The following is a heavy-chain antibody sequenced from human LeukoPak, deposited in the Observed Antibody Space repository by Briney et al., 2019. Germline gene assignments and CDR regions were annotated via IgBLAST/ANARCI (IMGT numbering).Heavy chain of an antibody. J-gene: IGHJ5*02. D-gene: IGHD2-2*01. V-gene: IGHV3-21*01. Sequence: AGSLRLSCAASGFTFSSYSMNWVRQAPGKGLEWVSSISSSSSYIYYADPVKGRFTISRDNAKNSLYLQMNSLRAEDTAVYYCASAGEYCSSTSCYAPWGQGTLVTVSS. CDR3: ASAGEYCSSTSCYAP. CDR2: ISSSSSYI. CDR1: GFTFSSYS.